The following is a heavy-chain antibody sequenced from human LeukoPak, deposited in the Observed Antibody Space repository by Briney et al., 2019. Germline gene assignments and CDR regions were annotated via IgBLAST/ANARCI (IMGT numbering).Heavy chain of an antibody. J-gene: IGHJ4*02. CDR3: ARDQAVAGTDY. Sequence: PGGSLRLSCAASGFTFSSYSMNWVRQAPGKELEWVSSISSSSSYMYYADSVKGRFTISRDNAKNSLYLQMNSLRAEDTAVYYCARDQAVAGTDYWGQGTLVTVSS. CDR2: ISSSSSYM. CDR1: GFTFSSYS. V-gene: IGHV3-21*01. D-gene: IGHD6-19*01.